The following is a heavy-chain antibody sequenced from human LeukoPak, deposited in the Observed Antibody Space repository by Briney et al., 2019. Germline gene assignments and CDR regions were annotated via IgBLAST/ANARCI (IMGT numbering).Heavy chain of an antibody. CDR2: MNPNSGNT. CDR3: ARGLGTYWGKDFLNWFDP. CDR1: DYTFTSYD. Sequence: ASVQVSCKASDYTFTSYDINWVRQATGQGLEWMGWMNPNSGNTGYAQKFQGRVTMTRNTSLSTAYMELTSLKSEDTAVYYCARGLGTYWGKDFLNWFDPWGQGTLVTVSP. D-gene: IGHD3-16*01. V-gene: IGHV1-8*01. J-gene: IGHJ5*02.